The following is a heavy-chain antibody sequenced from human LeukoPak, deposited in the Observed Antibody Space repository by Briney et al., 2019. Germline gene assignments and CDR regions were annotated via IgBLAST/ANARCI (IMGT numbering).Heavy chain of an antibody. CDR3: ARHCAAGGNYYYGMDV. CDR1: GYSFTNYW. Sequence: PGESLKISCKGSGYSFTNYWVGWARQMPGKGLEWMGIICPGDSDTRYSPSFQGHVTISADKSINTAYLQWSSLKASDTAIYYCARHCAAGGNYYYGMDVWGQGTTVTVSS. J-gene: IGHJ6*02. D-gene: IGHD6-13*01. V-gene: IGHV5-51*01. CDR2: ICPGDSDT.